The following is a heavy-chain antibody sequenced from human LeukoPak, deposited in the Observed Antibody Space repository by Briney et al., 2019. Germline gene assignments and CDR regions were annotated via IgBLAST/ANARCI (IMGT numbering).Heavy chain of an antibody. V-gene: IGHV3-53*01. CDR3: AMTTVAGTFDY. J-gene: IGHJ4*02. Sequence: GGSLRLSCAASGFTVSSNYMSWVRQAPGKGLEWVSVIYSGGSTYYADSVKGRFTISRDNSKNTLYPQMNSLRAEDTAVYYCAMTTVAGTFDYWGQGTLVTASS. CDR2: IYSGGST. CDR1: GFTVSSNY. D-gene: IGHD6-19*01.